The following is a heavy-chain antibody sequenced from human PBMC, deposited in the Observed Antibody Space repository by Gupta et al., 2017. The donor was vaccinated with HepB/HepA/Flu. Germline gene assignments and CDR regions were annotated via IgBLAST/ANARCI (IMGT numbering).Heavy chain of an antibody. CDR2: ISYSSSNR. V-gene: IGHV3-48*02. Sequence: EVQLVETGGGLILPGGPLRLPCVAACFTFSTYTMNWVRQAPGKGLEWVSYISYSSSNRYYADSVKGRFTISRDNAKNSLYLQMNSLRDEDTAVYYGARLRNWGFDYWGQGTLVTGSS. CDR1: CFTFSTYT. J-gene: IGHJ4*02. D-gene: IGHD7-27*01. CDR3: ARLRNWGFDY.